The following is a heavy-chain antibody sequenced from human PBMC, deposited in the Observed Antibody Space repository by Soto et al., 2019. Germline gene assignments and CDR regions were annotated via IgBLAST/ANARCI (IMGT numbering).Heavy chain of an antibody. CDR3: ARWIRSLNYDS. Sequence: QVQLVESGGGVVQPGTSLRLSCAASGFTFSTYGMHWDRQAPGKGLEWVAAIHHDGRNTYYADTAKGRFTVAKDNSKNTLFLQIDSVSVGDTAVYFCARWIRSLNYDSWGKGTLLIVSS. CDR2: IHHDGRNT. J-gene: IGHJ4*02. V-gene: IGHV3-33*01. CDR1: GFTFSTYG. D-gene: IGHD2-2*03.